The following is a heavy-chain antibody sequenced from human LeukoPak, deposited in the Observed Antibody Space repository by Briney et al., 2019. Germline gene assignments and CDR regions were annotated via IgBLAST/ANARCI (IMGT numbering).Heavy chain of an antibody. CDR3: ARVTPAAGFFDY. CDR1: GGSISSYY. D-gene: IGHD6-13*01. Sequence: SETLSPTWPVAGGSISSYYWSWIRQPPGKGMEWNGYIYYSGSTNYNPSLKSRVTISVDTSKNQFSLKLSSVTAADTAVYYCARVTPAAGFFDYWGQGTLVTVST. V-gene: IGHV4-59*08. J-gene: IGHJ4*02. CDR2: IYYSGST.